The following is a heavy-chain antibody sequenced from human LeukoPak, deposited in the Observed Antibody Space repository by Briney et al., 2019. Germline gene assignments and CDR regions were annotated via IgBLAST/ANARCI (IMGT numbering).Heavy chain of an antibody. D-gene: IGHD3-16*01. V-gene: IGHV4-59*08. J-gene: IGHJ5*02. Sequence: SETLSLTCTVSGGSINNYYWGWIRQPPGEGLEWIGYIYYSGNTKYNPSLKSRVTVSVDTSKNQFSLKLSSVTAADTAVYYCARRSVESSVITERNWFDPWGQGTLVTVSS. CDR3: ARRSVESSVITERNWFDP. CDR1: GGSINNYY. CDR2: IYYSGNT.